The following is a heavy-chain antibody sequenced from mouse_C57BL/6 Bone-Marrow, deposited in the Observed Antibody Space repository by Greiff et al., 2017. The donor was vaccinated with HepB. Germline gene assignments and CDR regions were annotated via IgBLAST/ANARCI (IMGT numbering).Heavy chain of an antibody. V-gene: IGHV1-72*01. CDR2: IDPNSGGT. D-gene: IGHD2-12*01. Sequence: VQLQQSGAELVKPGASVKLSCKASGYTFTSYWMHWVKQRPGRGLEWIGRIDPNSGGTKYNEKFKSKATLTVDKPSSTAYMQLSSLTSEDSAVYYCARSREMDCYDGHYYAMDYWGQGTSVTVSS. J-gene: IGHJ4*01. CDR3: ARSREMDCYDGHYYAMDY. CDR1: GYTFTSYW.